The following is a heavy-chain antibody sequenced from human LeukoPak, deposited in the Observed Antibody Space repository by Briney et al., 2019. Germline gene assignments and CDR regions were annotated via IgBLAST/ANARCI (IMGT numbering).Heavy chain of an antibody. V-gene: IGHV1-2*02. J-gene: IGHJ6*02. D-gene: IGHD3-10*01. CDR2: ISPTRGGT. CDR1: GYSFTAYY. CDR3: ASLEYASGSSNSYYYYDGRDI. Sequence: ASVKVSCKASGYSFTAYYIHWVRQAPGQGLEWMGRISPTRGGTKYAQKFLGRVSMTRDTSISTSYMELCSLRPDDTAVYYCASLEYASGSSNSYYYYDGRDIWGQGTMVTVSS.